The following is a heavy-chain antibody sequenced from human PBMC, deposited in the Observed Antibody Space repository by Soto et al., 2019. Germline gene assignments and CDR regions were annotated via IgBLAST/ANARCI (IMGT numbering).Heavy chain of an antibody. CDR3: ATSGPGYYDSSGYSYFDY. CDR1: GFTFSSYA. CDR2: ISGSGGST. J-gene: IGHJ4*02. D-gene: IGHD3-22*01. Sequence: EVQLLESGGGLVQPGGSLRLSCAASGFTFSSYAMSWVRQAPGKGLEWVSAISGSGGSTYYADSVKGRFTISRDNSKNTLYLQMNSLRAEDTAVYYCATSGPGYYDSSGYSYFDYWGQGTLVTVSS. V-gene: IGHV3-23*01.